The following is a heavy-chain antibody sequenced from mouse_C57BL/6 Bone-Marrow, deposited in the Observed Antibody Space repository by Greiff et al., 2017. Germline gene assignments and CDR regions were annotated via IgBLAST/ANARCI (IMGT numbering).Heavy chain of an antibody. CDR3: ARDGGTVVAPYYFDY. CDR2: ISDGGSYT. V-gene: IGHV5-4*01. J-gene: IGHJ2*01. Sequence: EVHLVESGGGLVKPGGSLKLSCAASGFTFSSYAMSWVRQTPEKRLEWVATISDGGSYTYYPDNVKGRFTISRDNAKNNLYLQMSHLKSEDTAMYYCARDGGTVVAPYYFDYWGQGTTLTVSS. D-gene: IGHD1-1*01. CDR1: GFTFSSYA.